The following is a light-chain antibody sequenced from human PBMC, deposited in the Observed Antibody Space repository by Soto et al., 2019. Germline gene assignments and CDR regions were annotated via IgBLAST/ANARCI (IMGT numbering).Light chain of an antibody. J-gene: IGKJ4*01. CDR2: GAS. CDR1: QSVSSSY. Sequence: EIVLTQYPGTLSFSPGGRSPPSFRSSQSVSSSYLAWYQQKPGQAPRLLIYGASSRATGIPDRFSGSGSGTDFTLTISRLEPEDFAVYYCQQYGSSPLTFGGGTKVDIK. CDR3: QQYGSSPLT. V-gene: IGKV3-20*01.